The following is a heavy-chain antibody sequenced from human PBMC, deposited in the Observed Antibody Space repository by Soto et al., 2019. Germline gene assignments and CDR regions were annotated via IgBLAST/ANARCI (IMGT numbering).Heavy chain of an antibody. Sequence: PGGSLRLSCAASGFTFSSDWMHWVRQAPGKGLVWVSRINSDGSSTSYADSVKGRFTISRDNAKNTLYLQMNSLRAEDTAVYYCARDRDSGSYPDYWGQGTLVTVSS. CDR3: ARDRDSGSYPDY. V-gene: IGHV3-74*01. D-gene: IGHD1-26*01. CDR1: GFTFSSDW. J-gene: IGHJ4*02. CDR2: INSDGSST.